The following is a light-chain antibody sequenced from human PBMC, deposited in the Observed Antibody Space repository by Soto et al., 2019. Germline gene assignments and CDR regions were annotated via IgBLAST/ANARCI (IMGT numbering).Light chain of an antibody. CDR2: WAS. J-gene: IGKJ5*01. V-gene: IGKV4-1*01. CDR3: QQYYHVPVT. Sequence: DIVMTQSPDSLSVPLGERATISCKPSQTLLYSSNNKNYLAWFQQKPGQPPKLLIYWASTRNSGVPDRFSGSGSGTDFTLSISGLQAEDASIYYCQQYYHVPVTFGQGTRLE. CDR1: QTLLYSSNNKNY.